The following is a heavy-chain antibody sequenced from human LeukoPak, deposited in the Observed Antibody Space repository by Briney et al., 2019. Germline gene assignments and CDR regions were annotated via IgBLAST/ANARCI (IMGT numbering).Heavy chain of an antibody. CDR3: ARGLGVAAAGPQPAGY. CDR2: IKQDGSEK. V-gene: IGHV3-7*01. J-gene: IGHJ4*02. CDR1: GLTFSSYW. Sequence: PGGSLRLSCAASGLTFSSYWMSWVRQTPGKGLEWVANIKQDGSEKYYVDSVKGRFTISRDNAKNSLYLQMNSVRAEDTAVYYCARGLGVAAAGPQPAGYWGQGTLVTVSS. D-gene: IGHD6-13*01.